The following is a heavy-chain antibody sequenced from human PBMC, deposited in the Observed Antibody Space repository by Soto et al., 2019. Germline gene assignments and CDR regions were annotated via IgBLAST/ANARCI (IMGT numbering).Heavy chain of an antibody. D-gene: IGHD4-17*01. Sequence: PSETLSLTCAVSGGSLSSYYWSWVRQSPGKGLEWIGYIHSTGSTNYSPSLKSRLTISIDTSKNQFSLKVNSVTAADTAVYYCARETYGDYVGYFDAWGQGILVTVSA. CDR3: ARETYGDYVGYFDA. CDR1: GGSLSSYY. J-gene: IGHJ4*02. CDR2: IHSTGST. V-gene: IGHV4-59*01.